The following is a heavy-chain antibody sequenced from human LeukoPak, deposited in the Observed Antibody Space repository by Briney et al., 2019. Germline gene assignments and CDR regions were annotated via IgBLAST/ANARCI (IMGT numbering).Heavy chain of an antibody. D-gene: IGHD3-10*01. CDR3: AKFVHGLGSADNI. CDR1: GFTFSSYG. J-gene: IGHJ3*02. V-gene: IGHV3-30*18. Sequence: GGSLRLSCAASGFTFSSYGMHWVRQAPGKGLEWVAVISYDGSNKYYADSVKGRFTISRDNSKNTLYLQMNSLRAEDTAVYYCAKFVHGLGSADNIWGQGAMVTVSS. CDR2: ISYDGSNK.